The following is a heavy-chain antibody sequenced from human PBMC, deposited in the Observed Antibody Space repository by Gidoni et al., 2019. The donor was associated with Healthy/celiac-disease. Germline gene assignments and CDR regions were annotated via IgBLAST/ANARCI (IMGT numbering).Heavy chain of an antibody. V-gene: IGHV3-7*03. Sequence: EVQLVESGGGLVQPGGSLRLSCAASGFTFGSYWMSWVRQAPGKGLDWVANIKQDGSEKYYVDSVKGRFTISRDNAKNSLYLQMNSLRAEDTAVYYCARVLDWGGATFDYWGQGTLVTVSS. J-gene: IGHJ4*02. D-gene: IGHD3-3*01. CDR2: IKQDGSEK. CDR1: GFTFGSYW. CDR3: ARVLDWGGATFDY.